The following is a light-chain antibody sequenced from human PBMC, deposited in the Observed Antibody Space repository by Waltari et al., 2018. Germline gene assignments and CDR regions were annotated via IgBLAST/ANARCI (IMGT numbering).Light chain of an antibody. CDR1: HDINIY. J-gene: IGKJ2*03. V-gene: IGKV1-17*02. CDR3: QQAKTAPYS. Sequence: DIQVSQSPSSLSASVGDRVTITCRTSHDINIYLDWYQQKPGKAPKLLIYYANNLPSGVPSMFSVSGSGTEFSLSINNLQPEDFATYFCQQAKTAPYSFGQGTEVEIK. CDR2: YAN.